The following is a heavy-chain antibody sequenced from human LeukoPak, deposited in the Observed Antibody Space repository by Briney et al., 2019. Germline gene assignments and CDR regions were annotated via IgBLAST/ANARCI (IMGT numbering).Heavy chain of an antibody. CDR1: GGSISSSSYY. V-gene: IGHV4-39*01. J-gene: IGHJ4*02. D-gene: IGHD3-3*01. CDR2: IYYSGST. Sequence: PSETLSLTCTVSGGSISSSSYYWGWIRQPPGKGLEWIGSIYYSGSTCYNPSLKSRVTISVDTSKNQFSLKLSSVTAADTAVYYCADYDSFDYWGQGTLVTVSS. CDR3: ADYDSFDY.